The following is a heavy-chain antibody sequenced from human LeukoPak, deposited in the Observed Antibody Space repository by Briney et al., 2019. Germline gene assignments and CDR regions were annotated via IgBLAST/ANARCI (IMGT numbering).Heavy chain of an antibody. J-gene: IGHJ5*02. CDR2: ISAYNGNT. V-gene: IGHV1-18*01. CDR1: GYTFTSYG. CDR3: ARDGDDFWSGYLDWFDP. D-gene: IGHD3-3*01. Sequence: GASVKVCCKASGYTFTSYGISWVRQAPGQGLEWMGWISAYNGNTNYAQKLQGRVTMTTDTSTSTAYMELRSLRSDDTAVYYCARDGDDFWSGYLDWFDPWGQGTLVTVSS.